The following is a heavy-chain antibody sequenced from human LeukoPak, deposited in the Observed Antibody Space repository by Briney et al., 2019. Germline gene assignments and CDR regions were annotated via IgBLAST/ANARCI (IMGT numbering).Heavy chain of an antibody. Sequence: GESLKISCKGSGYIFTNYWIGWVRQMPGKGLEWMGIIYPGDSETKYSPSFQGQLTISADKSISTAYLQWSSLKASDTAVYYCAKSYYDFLSRFHYYYGMDAWGQGTTVTVSS. J-gene: IGHJ6*02. D-gene: IGHD3-3*01. CDR3: AKSYYDFLSRFHYYYGMDA. V-gene: IGHV5-51*01. CDR1: GYIFTNYW. CDR2: IYPGDSET.